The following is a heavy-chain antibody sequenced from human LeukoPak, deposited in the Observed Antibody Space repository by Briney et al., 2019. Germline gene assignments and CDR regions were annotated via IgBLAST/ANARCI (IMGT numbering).Heavy chain of an antibody. CDR1: GFTFSGYN. CDR3: ARDGLTGYYKGYYYYIDV. V-gene: IGHV3-21*01. D-gene: IGHD3-9*01. Sequence: GGSLRLSCVASGFTFSGYNMNWVRQAPGKGLEWVSSISSRSSNIYYADSVKGRFTISTDNAKSSLYLQLNSLRAEDTAVYYCARDGLTGYYKGYYYYIDVWGKGTTATVSS. CDR2: ISSRSSNI. J-gene: IGHJ6*03.